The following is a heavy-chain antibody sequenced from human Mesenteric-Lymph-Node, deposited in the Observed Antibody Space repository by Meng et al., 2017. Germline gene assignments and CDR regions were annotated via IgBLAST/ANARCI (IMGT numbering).Heavy chain of an antibody. V-gene: IGHV3-30-3*01. J-gene: IGHJ2*01. D-gene: IGHD3-10*01. Sequence: GESLKISCAASAFIFRHYAMVWVRQSPGKGPEWLAFISKDGTYINYADSVKGRFTVSRDNFKNTLYLQMDGLRPDDTAVYYCARDYLDLRTTVIRGFQARFQWYFDLWGRGTLVTVSS. CDR2: ISKDGTYI. CDR3: ARDYLDLRTTVIRGFQARFQWYFDL. CDR1: AFIFRHYA.